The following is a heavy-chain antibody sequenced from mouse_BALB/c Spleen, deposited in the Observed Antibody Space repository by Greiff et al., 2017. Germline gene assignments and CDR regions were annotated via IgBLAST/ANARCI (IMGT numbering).Heavy chain of an antibody. CDR3: ARFVTTAHYYAMDY. CDR2: INPNNGGT. CDR1: GYTFTDYN. D-gene: IGHD1-2*01. Sequence: DVQLQESGPELVKPGASVKIPCKASGYTFTDYNMDWVKQSHGKSLEWIGDINPNNGGTIYNQKFKGKATLTVDKSSSTAYMELRSLTSEDTAVYYCARFVTTAHYYAMDYWGQGTSVTVSS. V-gene: IGHV1-18*01. J-gene: IGHJ4*01.